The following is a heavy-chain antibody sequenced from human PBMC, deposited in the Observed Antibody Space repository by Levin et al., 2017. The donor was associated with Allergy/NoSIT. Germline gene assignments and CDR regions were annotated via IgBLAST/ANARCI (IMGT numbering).Heavy chain of an antibody. CDR1: GYTFTSYY. Sequence: GESLKISCKASGYTFTSYYMHWVRQAPGQGLEWMGIINPSGGSTSYAQKFQGRVTMTRDTSTSTVYMELSSLRSEDTAVYYCARDIAVAGSGEFDYWGQGTLVTVSS. CDR2: INPSGGST. D-gene: IGHD6-19*01. V-gene: IGHV1-46*01. CDR3: ARDIAVAGSGEFDY. J-gene: IGHJ4*02.